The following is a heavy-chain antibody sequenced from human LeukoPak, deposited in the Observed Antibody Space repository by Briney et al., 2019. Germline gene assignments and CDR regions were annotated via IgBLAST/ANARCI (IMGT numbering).Heavy chain of an antibody. CDR3: ARDHSGSQHWFDP. CDR1: GYTFTYYY. V-gene: IGHV1-46*01. D-gene: IGHD1-26*01. Sequence: ASVKVSCKASGYTFTYYYMHWVRQAPGQGLEWMGVINPSGGTTSYAQKFQGRVTMTRDTSTSTVYMELSSLRSDDTALYYCARDHSGSQHWFDPWGQGTQVIVSS. CDR2: INPSGGTT. J-gene: IGHJ5*02.